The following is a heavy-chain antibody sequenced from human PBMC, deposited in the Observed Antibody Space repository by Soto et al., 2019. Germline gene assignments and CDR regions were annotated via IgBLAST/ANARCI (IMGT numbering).Heavy chain of an antibody. CDR2: IYHSGSA. Sequence: SETLSLTCAVSGGSISSSNWWSWVRQPPGKGLEWIGEIYHSGSANYNPSLKSRVTISVDKSKNQFSLNLSSVTAADTAVYYCASGSSSWYNAWFDPWGQGTLVTVSS. CDR3: ASGSSSWYNAWFDP. V-gene: IGHV4-4*02. CDR1: GGSISSSNW. J-gene: IGHJ5*02. D-gene: IGHD6-13*01.